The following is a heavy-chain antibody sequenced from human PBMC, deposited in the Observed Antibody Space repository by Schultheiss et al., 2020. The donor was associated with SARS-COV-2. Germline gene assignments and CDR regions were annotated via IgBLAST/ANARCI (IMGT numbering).Heavy chain of an antibody. CDR2: ISWNSGSI. D-gene: IGHD6-6*01. Sequence: GGSLRLSCAASGFTFDDYAMHWVRQAPGKGLEWVSGISWNSGSIGYADSVKGRFTISRDNAKNSLYLQMNSLRAEDTAVYYCASISPLFDAYDIWGQGTMVTVSS. CDR1: GFTFDDYA. CDR3: ASISPLFDAYDI. V-gene: IGHV3-9*01. J-gene: IGHJ3*02.